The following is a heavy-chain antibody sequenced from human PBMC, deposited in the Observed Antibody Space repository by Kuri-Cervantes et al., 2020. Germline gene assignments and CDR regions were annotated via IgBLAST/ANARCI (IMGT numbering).Heavy chain of an antibody. V-gene: IGHV4-61*02. CDR3: ARDATNYDYVWGSYRTYGMDV. CDR2: IYTSGST. D-gene: IGHD3-16*02. Sequence: LRLSCTVSGGSISSGSYYWSWIRQPAGKGLEWIGRIYTSGSTNYNPSLKSRVTISVDRSKNQFSLKLSSVTAADTAVYYCARDATNYDYVWGSYRTYGMDVWGQGTTVTVSS. CDR1: GGSISSGSYY. J-gene: IGHJ6*02.